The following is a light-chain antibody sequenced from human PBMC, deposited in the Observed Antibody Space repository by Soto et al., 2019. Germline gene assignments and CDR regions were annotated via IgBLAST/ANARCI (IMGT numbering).Light chain of an antibody. CDR2: EDT. V-gene: IGLV2-23*02. CDR1: SSDVGSYNL. Sequence: QSALTQPASVSGPPGQSLTISCTGTSSDVGSYNLVSWYQHHPGKAPKLIIYEDTERPPGVSDRFSGSKSGNSASLTVSRLQAEDEADYYCCSYAGGNSFVFGGGTKLTVL. CDR3: CSYAGGNSFV. J-gene: IGLJ2*01.